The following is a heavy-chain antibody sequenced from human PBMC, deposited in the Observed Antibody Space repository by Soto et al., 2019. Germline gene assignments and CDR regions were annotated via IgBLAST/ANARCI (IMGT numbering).Heavy chain of an antibody. D-gene: IGHD6-19*01. J-gene: IGHJ4*02. Sequence: QLQLQESGPGLVKPSETLSLTCTVSGGSISSSSYYWGWIRQPPGKGLEWIGSIYYSGSTYYNPSLKGRFTFSVDTSKNQFSLKRSSVPAPNTAVYYCATNGIPWQWLEADYWGQGTLVTVSS. V-gene: IGHV4-39*01. CDR2: IYYSGST. CDR1: GGSISSSSYY. CDR3: ATNGIPWQWLEADY.